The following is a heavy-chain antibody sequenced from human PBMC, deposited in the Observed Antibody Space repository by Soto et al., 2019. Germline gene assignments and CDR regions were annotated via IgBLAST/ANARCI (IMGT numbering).Heavy chain of an antibody. CDR3: ARDGGFGELKY. Sequence: QVQLVQSGAELKKPGSSVKVSCKASGDTFSGYPINWVRQAPGEGLEWMGRIIPVFGTTNDAQRFEGRVTFTEDDSTNTAYMEVRGRMSEDTAVYYCARDGGFGELKYWGPGTLVTVSS. CDR2: IIPVFGTT. J-gene: IGHJ4*02. D-gene: IGHD3-10*01. CDR1: GDTFSGYP. V-gene: IGHV1-69*18.